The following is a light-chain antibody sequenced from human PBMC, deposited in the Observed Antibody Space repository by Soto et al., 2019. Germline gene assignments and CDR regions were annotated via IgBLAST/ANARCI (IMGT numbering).Light chain of an antibody. Sequence: QSALTQPASVSGSPGQSITISCTGTSSDVGGCKYVSWYQQHPGIAPKLMIYDIRNRPSGVSNRFSGSKSGNTASLTISGLQAEDEADYYCSSYPSSSTRVFGTGTKLTVL. J-gene: IGLJ1*01. V-gene: IGLV2-14*03. CDR2: DIR. CDR3: SSYPSSSTRV. CDR1: SSDVGGCKY.